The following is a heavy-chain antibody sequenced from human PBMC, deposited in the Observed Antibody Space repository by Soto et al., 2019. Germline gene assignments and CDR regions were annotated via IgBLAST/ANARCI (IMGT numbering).Heavy chain of an antibody. CDR1: GGSLSSYY. CDR2: IYYSGST. CDR3: ASIPTYYYDSSGYYSL. D-gene: IGHD3-22*01. Sequence: SETLSLTCTVSGGSLSSYYWSWIRQPPGKGLEWIGYIYYSGSTNYNPSLKSRVTISVDTSKNQFSLKLSSVTAADTAVYYCASIPTYYYDSSGYYSLCGQGTLVTVPQ. V-gene: IGHV4-59*08. J-gene: IGHJ4*02.